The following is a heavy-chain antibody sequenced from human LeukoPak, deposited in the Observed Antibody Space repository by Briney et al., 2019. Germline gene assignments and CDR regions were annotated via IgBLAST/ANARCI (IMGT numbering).Heavy chain of an antibody. CDR3: AREKTVYASDAFDI. V-gene: IGHV4-39*02. CDR1: GGSISSSSYY. J-gene: IGHJ3*02. CDR2: IYYSGST. Sequence: SETLSLTCTVSGGSISSSSYYWGWIRQPPGKGLEWIGSIYYSGSTYYNPSLKSRVTISVDTSKNQFSLKLSSVTVGDTAVYYCAREKTVYASDAFDIWGQGTMVTVSS. D-gene: IGHD5/OR15-5a*01.